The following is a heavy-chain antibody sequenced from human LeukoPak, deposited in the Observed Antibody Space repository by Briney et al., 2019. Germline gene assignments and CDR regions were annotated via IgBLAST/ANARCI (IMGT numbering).Heavy chain of an antibody. V-gene: IGHV3-30*03. J-gene: IGHJ4*02. CDR1: GFIFSSYG. CDR2: ISYDGSNK. D-gene: IGHD3-10*01. CDR3: ARDLRFREDF. Sequence: AGGSLRLSCAASGFIFSSYGMHWVRQAPGKGLEWLAVISYDGSNKYYADSVKGRFTISRDNSKNTLYLQMNSLRAEDTAVYYCARDLRFREDFWDQATLVTVSS.